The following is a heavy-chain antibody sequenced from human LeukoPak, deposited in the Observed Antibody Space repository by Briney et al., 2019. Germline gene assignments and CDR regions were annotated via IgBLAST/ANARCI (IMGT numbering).Heavy chain of an antibody. CDR1: GFTFSSYW. D-gene: IGHD5-18*01. CDR3: ARDRWGYSYGGD. V-gene: IGHV3-7*01. CDR2: IKQDGREK. Sequence: PGGSLRLSCAASGFTFSSYWMSWVRQAPGKELDGVANIKQDGREKFYVDSVKGRFTISRDNAKNSVYLQMNSLRDEDTAVYYCARDRWGYSYGGDWGQGTLVTVSS. J-gene: IGHJ4*02.